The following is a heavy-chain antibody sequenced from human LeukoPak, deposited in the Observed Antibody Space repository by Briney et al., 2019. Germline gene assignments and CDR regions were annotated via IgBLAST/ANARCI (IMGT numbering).Heavy chain of an antibody. CDR3: ARDKVTGASYFDY. J-gene: IGHJ4*02. V-gene: IGHV3-7*01. Sequence: GGSLRLSCAASGFTFSNYWMSWVRQAPGEGPEWVANIKQDGGEKYYLDSVKGRFTISRDNAENLLYLQMNSLRGEDTAVYYCARDKVTGASYFDYWGQGTLATVSS. CDR2: IKQDGGEK. CDR1: GFTFSNYW. D-gene: IGHD7-27*01.